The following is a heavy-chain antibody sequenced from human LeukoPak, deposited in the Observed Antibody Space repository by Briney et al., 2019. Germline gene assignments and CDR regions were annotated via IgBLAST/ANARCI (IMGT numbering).Heavy chain of an antibody. Sequence: ASVKVSCKASGYTFTSYYIHWVRQAPGQGLEWMGIINPSGGSTSYAQKFQGRVTMTRDTSTSTVYMELSSLRSEDTAVYYCARDLFGLNSGTHPDYWGQGTLVTVSS. CDR2: INPSGGST. CDR3: ARDLFGLNSGTHPDY. CDR1: GYTFTSYY. J-gene: IGHJ4*02. V-gene: IGHV1-46*01. D-gene: IGHD1-26*01.